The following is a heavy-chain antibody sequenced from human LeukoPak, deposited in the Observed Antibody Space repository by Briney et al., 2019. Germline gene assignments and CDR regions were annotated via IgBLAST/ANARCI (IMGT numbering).Heavy chain of an antibody. Sequence: GGSLRLSCAASGFTFSTYAIHWVRQAPGQGLEWVAVISYDGTTKYHADSVKGRFTISRDNSKNTLYLQMNSLRADDTAVYYCARGPYSLGAFGICVQGTMVTVSS. J-gene: IGHJ3*02. V-gene: IGHV3-30*14. CDR3: ARGPYSLGAFGI. CDR1: GFTFSTYA. CDR2: ISYDGTTK. D-gene: IGHD3-16*02.